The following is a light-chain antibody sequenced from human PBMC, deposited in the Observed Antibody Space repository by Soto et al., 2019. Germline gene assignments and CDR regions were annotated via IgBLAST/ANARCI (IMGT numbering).Light chain of an antibody. V-gene: IGLV1-51*02. CDR3: GTWDSSLPVWV. Sequence: QSVLTQPPSVSAAPGQTVTISCAGSSSNIGNNFVSWYQQLPGTAPKLLIYENNKRPSGIPDRFSGSKSGTSASLGITGLQTGDEAVYYCGTWDSSLPVWVFGGGTKLTVL. CDR1: SSNIGNNF. J-gene: IGLJ3*02. CDR2: ENN.